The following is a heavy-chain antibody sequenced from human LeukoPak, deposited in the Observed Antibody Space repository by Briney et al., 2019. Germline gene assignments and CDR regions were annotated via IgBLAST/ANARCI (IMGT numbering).Heavy chain of an antibody. Sequence: GRSLRLSCAASGFTFSSYAMHWVRQAPGKGLEWVAVISYDGSNKYYADSVKGRFTISSDNSKNTLYLQMNSLRAEDTAVYYCARDNMWPFYNWFDPWGQGTLVTVSS. CDR2: ISYDGSNK. CDR1: GFTFSSYA. J-gene: IGHJ5*02. D-gene: IGHD2-21*01. V-gene: IGHV3-30-3*01. CDR3: ARDNMWPFYNWFDP.